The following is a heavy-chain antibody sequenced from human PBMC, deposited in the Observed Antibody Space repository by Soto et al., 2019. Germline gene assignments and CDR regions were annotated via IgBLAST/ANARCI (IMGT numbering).Heavy chain of an antibody. CDR3: AREFYRKQQPPSFDP. CDR2: ISAYNGNT. Sequence: ASVKVSCKASGYTFTSYGISWVRQAPGQGLEWMGWISAYNGNTNYAQKLQGRVTMTTDTSTSTAYMELRSLRSDDTAVYYCAREFYRKQQPPSFDPWGQGTLVTVSS. J-gene: IGHJ5*02. D-gene: IGHD6-13*01. V-gene: IGHV1-18*04. CDR1: GYTFTSYG.